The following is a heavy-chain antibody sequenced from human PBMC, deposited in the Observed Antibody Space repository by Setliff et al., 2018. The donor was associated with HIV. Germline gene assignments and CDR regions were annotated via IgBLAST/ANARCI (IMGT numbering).Heavy chain of an antibody. CDR1: GFTFTTYW. CDR3: AREVHSSGRAAPCDI. D-gene: IGHD6-19*01. CDR2: IQYDGSKQ. V-gene: IGHV3-30*02. J-gene: IGHJ3*02. Sequence: PGGSLRLSCAVSGFTFTTYWMTWVRQAPGKGLEWVAFIQYDGSKQSYADSVKGRFTISRDNSKNTVDLQMDSLRDEDTAVYYCAREVHSSGRAAPCDIWGQGTMVTVSS.